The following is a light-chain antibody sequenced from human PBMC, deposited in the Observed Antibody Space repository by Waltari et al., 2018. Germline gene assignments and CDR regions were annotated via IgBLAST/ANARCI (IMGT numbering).Light chain of an antibody. V-gene: IGKV3-11*01. Sequence: EVVLTQSPGTLSLSPGERATLPCRASQSISYYLAWFQQKPGQAPRLLIYDASNRATGIPARFSGSGSGTDFTLTISSLEPEDFAVYYCQHRSNGPWTFGQGTKVEI. CDR1: QSISYY. CDR3: QHRSNGPWT. J-gene: IGKJ1*01. CDR2: DAS.